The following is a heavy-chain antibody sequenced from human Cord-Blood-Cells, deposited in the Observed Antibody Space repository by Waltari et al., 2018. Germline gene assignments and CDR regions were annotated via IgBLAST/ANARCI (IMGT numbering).Heavy chain of an antibody. CDR2: IYYSGST. J-gene: IGHJ6*02. CDR3: AREGIVVVPAAAHYYYYGMDV. V-gene: IGHV4-59*11. D-gene: IGHD2-2*01. Sequence: QVQLQESGPGLVKPSETLSLTCTVSGGTISSPYWSWIRQPHGKGLEWIGYIYYSGSTNYNPSLKSRVTISVDTSKNQFSLKLSSVTAADTAVYYCAREGIVVVPAAAHYYYYGMDVWGQGTTVTVSS. CDR1: GGTISSPY.